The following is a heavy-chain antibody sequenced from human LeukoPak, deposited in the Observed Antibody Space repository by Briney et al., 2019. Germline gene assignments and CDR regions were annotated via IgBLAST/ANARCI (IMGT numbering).Heavy chain of an antibody. D-gene: IGHD2-2*01. CDR1: GFSLRTSGMC. CDR2: IDWDDDK. J-gene: IGHJ6*02. Sequence: SGPALVNPTQTLTLTCTFSGFSLRTSGMCVSWIRQPPGKALEWLARIDWDDDKYYSTSLKTRLTISKDTSKNQVVLTMTNMDPVDTATYYCARIRSSTVLDVWGQGTTVTVSS. V-gene: IGHV2-70*11. CDR3: ARIRSSTVLDV.